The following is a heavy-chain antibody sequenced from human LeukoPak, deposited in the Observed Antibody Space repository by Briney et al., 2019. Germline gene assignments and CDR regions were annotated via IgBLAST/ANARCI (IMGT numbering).Heavy chain of an antibody. CDR2: ISRSGDRT. CDR3: ARGDSSSYYYFDF. D-gene: IGHD6-13*01. V-gene: IGHV3-23*01. Sequence: PGGSLRLSCAASGFTFSNCALTWVRQAPGKGLEWVSSISRSGDRTYYADAVKGRFTVSRDNAKNSLYLQMNSLRAEDTAVYYCARGDSSSYYYFDFWGQGTLVTVSS. J-gene: IGHJ4*02. CDR1: GFTFSNCA.